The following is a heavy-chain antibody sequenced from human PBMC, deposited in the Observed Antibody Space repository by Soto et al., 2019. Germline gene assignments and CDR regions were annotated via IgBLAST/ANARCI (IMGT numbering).Heavy chain of an antibody. CDR1: GFSRSTSGVG. J-gene: IGHJ3*02. CDR3: DYRPVTMIVGDAFDI. V-gene: IGHV2-5*02. D-gene: IGHD3-22*01. CDR2: IYWDDDK. Sequence: QITLKASGPTLVKPTQTLTLTCTFSGFSRSTSGVGVGWIRQPPGKALEWLALIYWDDDKRYSPSLKGRLTITKDTSKNHVVLTMTNMDPVDTATYYCDYRPVTMIVGDAFDICGQGTMVTVS.